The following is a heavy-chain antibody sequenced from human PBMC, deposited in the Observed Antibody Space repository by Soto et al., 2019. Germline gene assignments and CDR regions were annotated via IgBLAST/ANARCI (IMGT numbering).Heavy chain of an antibody. CDR2: ISSGSSYI. D-gene: IGHD1-26*01. Sequence: PGGSLRLSCAASGFTFSSYSMNWVRQAPGKGLEWVSSISSGSSYIYYADSVKGRFTISRDNAKNSLYLQMNSLRAEDTAVYYCARVGVGATHPIDYWGQGTLVTVSS. CDR1: GFTFSSYS. V-gene: IGHV3-21*01. J-gene: IGHJ4*02. CDR3: ARVGVGATHPIDY.